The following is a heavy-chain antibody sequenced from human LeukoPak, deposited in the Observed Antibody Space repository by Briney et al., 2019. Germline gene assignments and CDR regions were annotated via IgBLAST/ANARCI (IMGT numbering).Heavy chain of an antibody. CDR1: GFTFSSYG. CDR2: IWYDGSNK. CDR3: ARSLYGTTGTTGLLDY. Sequence: GRSLRLSCAASGFTFSSYGMHWVRQAPGKGLEWVAVIWYDGSNKYYADSVKGRFTISRDNSKNTLYLQMNSLRAEDTAVYYCARSLYGTTGTTGLLDYWGQGTTVTVSS. D-gene: IGHD1-1*01. V-gene: IGHV3-33*01. J-gene: IGHJ4*03.